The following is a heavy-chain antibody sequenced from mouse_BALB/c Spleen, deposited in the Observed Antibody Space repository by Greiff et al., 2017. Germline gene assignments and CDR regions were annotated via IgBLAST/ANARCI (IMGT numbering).Heavy chain of an antibody. D-gene: IGHD1-2*01. CDR2: INPGSGGT. J-gene: IGHJ4*01. CDR1: GYAFTNYL. V-gene: IGHV1-54*01. CDR3: ARGTITRDYYAMDY. Sequence: VQLQQPGAELVKPGASVKVSCKASGYAFTNYLIEWVKQRPGQGLEWIGVINPGSGGTNYNEKFKGKATLTVDKSSSTAYMELRSLTSEDSAVYYCARGTITRDYYAMDYWGQGTSVTVSS.